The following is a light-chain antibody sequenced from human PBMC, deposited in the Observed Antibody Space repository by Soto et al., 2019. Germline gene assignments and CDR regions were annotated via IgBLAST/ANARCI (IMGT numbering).Light chain of an antibody. CDR3: KQYNSYSWT. Sequence: DIQMTQSPSTLSASVGDRVTITCRASQSISSWLAWYQQKPGKAPKLLIYDASSLESGVPSRFSGSGSGTEFTLTIISLQPDDFATYYCKQYNSYSWTFGQGTKVEIK. J-gene: IGKJ1*01. V-gene: IGKV1-5*01. CDR2: DAS. CDR1: QSISSW.